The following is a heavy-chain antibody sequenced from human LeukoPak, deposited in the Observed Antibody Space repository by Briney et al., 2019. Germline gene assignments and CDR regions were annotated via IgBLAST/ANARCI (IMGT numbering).Heavy chain of an antibody. Sequence: SETLSLTCTVSGGSISSYYWSWIRQPAGKGLEWIGRIYTSGSTNYNPSLKSRVTMSVDTSKNQFSLKLSSVTAADTAVYYCARASGYCTNGVCWTDAFDIWGQGTMVTVSS. V-gene: IGHV4-4*07. CDR1: GGSISSYY. CDR3: ARASGYCTNGVCWTDAFDI. J-gene: IGHJ3*02. D-gene: IGHD2-8*01. CDR2: IYTSGST.